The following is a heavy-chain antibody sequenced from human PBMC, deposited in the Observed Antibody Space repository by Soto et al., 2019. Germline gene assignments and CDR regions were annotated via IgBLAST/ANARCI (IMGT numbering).Heavy chain of an antibody. CDR3: ARVPQTILVVVASIGEGMDV. D-gene: IGHD2-15*01. CDR1: GFTFSSYG. V-gene: IGHV3-33*01. CDR2: IWYDGSNK. J-gene: IGHJ6*02. Sequence: QVQLVESGGGVVQPGRSLRLSCAASGFTFSSYGMHWVREAPGKGLEWVAVIWYDGSNKYYADSVKGRFTISRDNSKNELNLTMNSLRAADTAVYYCARVPQTILVVVASIGEGMDVWGQGPTVTVSS.